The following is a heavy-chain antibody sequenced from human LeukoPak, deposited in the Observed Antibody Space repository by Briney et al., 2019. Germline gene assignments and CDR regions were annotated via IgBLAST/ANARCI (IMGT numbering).Heavy chain of an antibody. V-gene: IGHV3-23*01. Sequence: GRSLRLSCAASGFTFSSYGMHWVRQAPGKGLEWVSGISGSGVNTYYADSVKGRFTISRDNSKNTLYLQMNSLRAEDTAVYYCAKDLAYSNYDLKYGMDVWGQGTTVTVSS. J-gene: IGHJ6*02. CDR3: AKDLAYSNYDLKYGMDV. CDR1: GFTFSSYG. D-gene: IGHD4-11*01. CDR2: ISGSGVNT.